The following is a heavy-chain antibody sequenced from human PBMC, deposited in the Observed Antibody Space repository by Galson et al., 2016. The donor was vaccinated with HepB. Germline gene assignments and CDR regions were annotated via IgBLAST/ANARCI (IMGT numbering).Heavy chain of an antibody. CDR1: GFTFSRYG. J-gene: IGHJ5*02. CDR3: ARDSFTIFGVTPNLFDP. D-gene: IGHD3-3*01. Sequence: SLRLSCAASGFTFSRYGMHWVRQAPGKGLEWVAVILYDGSKKYYADSVKGRFTISRDNSKNTLYLQMNKLRAEDKAGYYCARDSFTIFGVTPNLFDPGVQGTLVTVSS. V-gene: IGHV3-33*01. CDR2: ILYDGSKK.